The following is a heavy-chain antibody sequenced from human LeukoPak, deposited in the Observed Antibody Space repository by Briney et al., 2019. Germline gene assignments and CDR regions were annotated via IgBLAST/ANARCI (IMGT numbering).Heavy chain of an antibody. D-gene: IGHD2-8*01. CDR2: IKGDGSDK. V-gene: IGHV3-7*01. CDR3: ARDVNGALDY. Sequence: GGSLRLSCAASGCTLSPYWMAWVRQAPGKGPEWVANIKGDGSDKGYVDSVKGRFAISRDNARNSLYLQMNSLRAEDTGVYYCARDVNGALDYWGQGTLVTVSS. CDR1: GCTLSPYW. J-gene: IGHJ4*02.